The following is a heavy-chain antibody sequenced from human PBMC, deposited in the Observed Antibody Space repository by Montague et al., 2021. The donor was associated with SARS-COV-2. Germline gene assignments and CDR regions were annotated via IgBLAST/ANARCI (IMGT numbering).Heavy chain of an antibody. V-gene: IGHV6-1*01. CDR2: TYYRSEWHT. CDR3: ASGWTLFD. Sequence: CAISGDSVSITGAAWNWIRQSPSNGSESLGRTYYRSEWHTDYAVSVECRLAIDADTSKNQFSLQLHSVTPEDSAVYYCASGWTLFDWGQGTLVTVSS. J-gene: IGHJ4*02. CDR1: GDSVSITGAA. D-gene: IGHD6-19*01.